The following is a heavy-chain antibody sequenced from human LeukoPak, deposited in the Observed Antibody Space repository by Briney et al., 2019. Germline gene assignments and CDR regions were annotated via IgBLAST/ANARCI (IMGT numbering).Heavy chain of an antibody. J-gene: IGHJ3*02. CDR2: IYHSGST. D-gene: IGHD3-16*01. V-gene: IGHV4-30-2*01. Sequence: SETLSLTCTVSGGSISSGGYYWSWIRQPPGKGLEWIGYIYHSGSTYYNPSLKSRVTISVDRSKNQFSLKLSSVTAADTAVYYCARVGVTRRRNAFDIWGQGTMVTVSS. CDR1: GGSISSGGYY. CDR3: ARVGVTRRRNAFDI.